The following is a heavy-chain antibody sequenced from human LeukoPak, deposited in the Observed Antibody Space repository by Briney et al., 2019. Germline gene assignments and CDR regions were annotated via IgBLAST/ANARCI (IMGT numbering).Heavy chain of an antibody. CDR2: ISGSGPST. D-gene: IGHD3-22*01. V-gene: IGHV3-23*01. J-gene: IGHJ4*02. Sequence: GGSLRLSCAASGFTFQNYAMSWVRQAPGKGLEWASSISGSGPSTDYADSVKGRFTISRDKSKNTLYLQMNSLRAEDTAVYYCARLPTFYYDSSHYHYDYWGQGTLVTVTS. CDR3: ARLPTFYYDSSHYHYDY. CDR1: GFTFQNYA.